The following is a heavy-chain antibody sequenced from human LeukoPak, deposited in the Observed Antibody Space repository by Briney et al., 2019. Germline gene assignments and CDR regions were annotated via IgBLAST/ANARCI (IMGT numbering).Heavy chain of an antibody. Sequence: GGSLRLSCVASGFTFSTYAMTWVRQAPGKGLEWVSGISGSGGSTYYADSVKGRFTISRDNSKNTLYLQMNNLRAEDTALYYCARDNGNKYYFDYWGQGTLVTVSS. CDR1: GFTFSTYA. V-gene: IGHV3-23*01. CDR2: ISGSGGST. CDR3: ARDNGNKYYFDY. J-gene: IGHJ4*02. D-gene: IGHD2-8*01.